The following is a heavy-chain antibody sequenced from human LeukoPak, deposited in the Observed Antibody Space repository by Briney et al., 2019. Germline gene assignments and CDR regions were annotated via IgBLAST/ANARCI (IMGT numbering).Heavy chain of an antibody. D-gene: IGHD2-2*01. J-gene: IGHJ4*02. Sequence: GSLRLSCAASGFTFSSYSMNWVRQAPGKGLEWISYIGISSGNTKYADSVKGRFTISGDEAKNSVYLQMNSLRVEDTALYYCARDTKYAFDNWGQGTLVTVSS. CDR1: GFTFSSYS. CDR3: ARDTKYAFDN. V-gene: IGHV3-48*01. CDR2: IGISSGNT.